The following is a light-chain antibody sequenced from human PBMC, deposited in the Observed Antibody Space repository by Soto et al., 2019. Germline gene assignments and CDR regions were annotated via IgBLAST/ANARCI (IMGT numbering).Light chain of an antibody. J-gene: IGLJ2*01. Sequence: QSVLTQPPSVSGAPGQRVTISCTGSSSNIGAGYDVHWYQQLPGTAPKLLIYGNSNRPSGVPDRFSGSKSGTSASLAITGLQAEDEAYYYCQSYDSSLSGWDVVFGGGTKLTVL. CDR1: SSNIGAGYD. CDR3: QSYDSSLSGWDVV. V-gene: IGLV1-40*01. CDR2: GNS.